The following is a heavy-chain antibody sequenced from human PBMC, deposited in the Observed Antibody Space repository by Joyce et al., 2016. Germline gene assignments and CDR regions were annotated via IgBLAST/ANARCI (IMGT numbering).Heavy chain of an antibody. D-gene: IGHD7-27*01. CDR1: GFTFSSYS. V-gene: IGHV3-48*04. Sequence: EVQLVESGGGLVQPGGSLRLSCAASGFTFSSYSMNWVRQAPGKGLEWVSFISSRGTSVFYTDSVKGRFTISRDNAKNLVYLQMNSLRAEDTAVYYCRVNQTGWDYFDHWGHGTLVTVSS. CDR3: RVNQTGWDYFDH. CDR2: ISSRGTSV. J-gene: IGHJ4*01.